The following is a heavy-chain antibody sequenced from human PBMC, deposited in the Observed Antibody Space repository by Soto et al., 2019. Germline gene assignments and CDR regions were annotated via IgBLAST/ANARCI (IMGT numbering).Heavy chain of an antibody. D-gene: IGHD3-16*02. CDR3: VRDGLLFSGPYRPSRFDY. Sequence: DVQLVESGGGLVQPGRSLRLSCAASGFKFSDYWMSWVRQAPGKGLEWVGNIKHDTSEAHYADSVKGRCTITRDNIKNFLFLQMNGLRSDDTASYYCVRDGLLFSGPYRPSRFDYWGLGTLVTVSS. J-gene: IGHJ4*02. V-gene: IGHV3-7*03. CDR1: GFKFSDYW. CDR2: IKHDTSEA.